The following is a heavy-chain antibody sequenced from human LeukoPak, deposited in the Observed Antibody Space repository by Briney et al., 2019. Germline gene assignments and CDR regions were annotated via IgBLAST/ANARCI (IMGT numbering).Heavy chain of an antibody. Sequence: GGSLRLSRAASGFTFSYYGMNWVRQAPGKGLEWVSYISSSSSTINYADSVKGRFTISRDNAKNSLYLQMNSLRDEDTAVYYCARLTGTTRSYYFDYWGQGTLVTVSS. J-gene: IGHJ4*02. CDR1: GFTFSYYG. CDR2: ISSSSSTI. D-gene: IGHD1-20*01. CDR3: ARLTGTTRSYYFDY. V-gene: IGHV3-48*02.